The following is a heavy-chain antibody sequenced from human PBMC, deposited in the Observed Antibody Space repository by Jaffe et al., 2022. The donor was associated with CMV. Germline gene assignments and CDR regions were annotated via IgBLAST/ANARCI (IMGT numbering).Heavy chain of an antibody. D-gene: IGHD2-2*01. Sequence: QVQLVQSGAEVKKPGSSVKVSCKASGGTFSSYAISWVRQAPGQGLEWMGGIIPIFGTANYAQKFQGRVTITADESTSTAYMELSSLRSEDTAVYYCARDQCSSTSCYVSDYYGMDVWGQGTTVTVSS. CDR2: IIPIFGTA. CDR3: ARDQCSSTSCYVSDYYGMDV. V-gene: IGHV1-69*01. CDR1: GGTFSSYA. J-gene: IGHJ6*02.